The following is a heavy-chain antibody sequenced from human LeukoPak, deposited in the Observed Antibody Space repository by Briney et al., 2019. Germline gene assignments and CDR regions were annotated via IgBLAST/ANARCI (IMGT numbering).Heavy chain of an antibody. Sequence: ASVKLSCKASGYTFTSYDINWVRQATGQGLEWMGWMNPNSGNTGYAQKFQGRVTMTRNTSISTAYMELSSLRSEDTAVYYCARPRVPAAISYNWFDPWGQGTLVTVSS. D-gene: IGHD2-2*02. CDR3: ARPRVPAAISYNWFDP. V-gene: IGHV1-8*01. CDR1: GYTFTSYD. J-gene: IGHJ5*02. CDR2: MNPNSGNT.